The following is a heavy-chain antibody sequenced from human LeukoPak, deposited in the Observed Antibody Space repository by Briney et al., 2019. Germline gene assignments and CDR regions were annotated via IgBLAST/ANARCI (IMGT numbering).Heavy chain of an antibody. D-gene: IGHD3-22*01. Sequence: ASVKVSCKASGYTFTSYYMHWVRQAPGQGLEWMGIINPSGGSTSYAQKFQGRVTMTRDTSTSTAYMELRSLRSDDTAVYYCAREGGYYYDSSGYFFWGQGTMVTVSS. CDR3: AREGGYYYDSSGYFF. J-gene: IGHJ3*01. CDR1: GYTFTSYY. CDR2: INPSGGST. V-gene: IGHV1-46*01.